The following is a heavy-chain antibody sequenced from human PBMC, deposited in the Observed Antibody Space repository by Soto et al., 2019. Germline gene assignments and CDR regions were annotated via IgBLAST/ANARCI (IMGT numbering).Heavy chain of an antibody. CDR1: GFTFSSYG. J-gene: IGHJ4*02. D-gene: IGHD1-26*01. V-gene: IGHV3-23*01. CDR2: ISGSGGST. CDR3: AKASAPGGTYFPLWF. Sequence: GGSLRLSCAASGFTFSSYGMSWVRQAPGKGLEWVSSISGSGGSTYYADSVKGRFTISRDNSKNTLYLQMNSLRAEDTAVYYCAKASAPGGTYFPLWFWGQGTLVTVPQ.